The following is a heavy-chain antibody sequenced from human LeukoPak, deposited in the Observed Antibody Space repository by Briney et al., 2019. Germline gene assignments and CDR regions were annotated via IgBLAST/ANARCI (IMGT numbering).Heavy chain of an antibody. D-gene: IGHD2-2*03. V-gene: IGHV4-34*01. CDR2: INRSGST. CDR3: VGYCSSTSCYLRY. CDR1: GGSFSGYY. J-gene: IGHJ4*02. Sequence: SETLSLTCAVYGGSFSGYYWSWIRQPPGKGLGWIGEINRSGSTNYNPSLKSRVTISVDTSKNQFSLKLSSVTAADTAVYYCVGYCSSTSCYLRYWGQGTLVTVSS.